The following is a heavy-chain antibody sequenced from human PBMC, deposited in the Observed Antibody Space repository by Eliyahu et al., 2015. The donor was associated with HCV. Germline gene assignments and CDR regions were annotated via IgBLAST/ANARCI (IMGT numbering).Heavy chain of an antibody. D-gene: IGHD5-24*01. J-gene: IGHJ4*02. CDR2: IXWSSSSI. CDR1: GFXFXDXA. Sequence: EVQLVESGGGLVQPGRSLRLSCVTSGFXFXDXAMPWVRQAPGXGLEWFSGIXWSSSSIGYVDSVKGRFTISRDNAKSSLYLQMNSLRTEDTALYYCAKGGRDGYTDYWGQGTLVTVSS. V-gene: IGHV3-9*01. CDR3: AKGGRDGYTDY.